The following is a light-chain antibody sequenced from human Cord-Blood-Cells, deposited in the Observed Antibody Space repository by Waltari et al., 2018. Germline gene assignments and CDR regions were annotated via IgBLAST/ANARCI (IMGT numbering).Light chain of an antibody. CDR3: QQYGSSPRT. CDR2: GAS. CDR1: QSVSSSY. J-gene: IGKJ1*01. V-gene: IGKV3-20*01. Sequence: EIVLTQSPGTLSLSPGERATLSCRASQSVSSSYLAWYQQQHGQAPRLLIYGASSRATGIPDRFSGSGSGTDFTLTISRLEPEDFAVYYCQQYGSSPRTFGQGTKVEIK.